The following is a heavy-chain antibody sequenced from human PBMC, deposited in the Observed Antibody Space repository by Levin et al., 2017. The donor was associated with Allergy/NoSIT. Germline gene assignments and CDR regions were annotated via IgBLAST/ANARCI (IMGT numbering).Heavy chain of an antibody. CDR1: GFTVSNNY. CDR2: IYTGGST. V-gene: IGHV3-53*01. J-gene: IGHJ4*02. D-gene: IGHD1-26*01. CDR3: ARDVGATFFDY. Sequence: LSLTCAASGFTVSNNYMNWIRQAPGKGLEWVSVIYTGGSTYYADSVKGRFTISRDNSKNTLYLQMNSLRAEDTAVYYCARDVGATFFDYWGQGTLVTVSS.